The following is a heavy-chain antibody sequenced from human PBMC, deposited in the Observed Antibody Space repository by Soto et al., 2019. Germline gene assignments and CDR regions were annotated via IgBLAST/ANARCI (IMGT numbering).Heavy chain of an antibody. CDR3: ARDGDKYCSAGSCYSGYYYYAMEV. Sequence: GLSLRLPGAPARCSYSHYYMSRISQAPGKWLESSSYIGSSSTNTKYADSVKGRFTISRDNAKNSLYLQMNSLTAEDTAVYYCARDGDKYCSAGSCYSGYYYYAMEVWGQGTTVIVCS. J-gene: IGHJ6*02. CDR2: IGSSSTNT. V-gene: IGHV3-11*06. D-gene: IGHD2-15*01. CDR1: RCSYSHYY.